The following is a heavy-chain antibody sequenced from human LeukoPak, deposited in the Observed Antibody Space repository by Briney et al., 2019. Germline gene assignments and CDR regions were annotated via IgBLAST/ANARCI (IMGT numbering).Heavy chain of an antibody. V-gene: IGHV1-2*02. CDR2: INPKSGGT. D-gene: IGHD4-17*01. Sequence: ASVKVSCKASRYTFTDYYMHWVRQAPGRGLEWMGWINPKSGGTEYAQKFQGRVTMTRDTSISTAYMELSRLRSDDTAVYYCARERYYGDYVLGVFDYWAQGTLVTVSS. CDR3: ARERYYGDYVLGVFDY. J-gene: IGHJ4*02. CDR1: RYTFTDYY.